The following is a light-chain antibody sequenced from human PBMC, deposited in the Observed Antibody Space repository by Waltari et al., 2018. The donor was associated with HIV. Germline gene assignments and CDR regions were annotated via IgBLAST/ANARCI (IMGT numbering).Light chain of an antibody. J-gene: IGKJ4*01. CDR3: HQRRDWPLSVS. V-gene: IGKV3-11*01. CDR1: QYISSH. Sequence: EIVLTQSPVTLSVSPGERATLSCRASQYISSHLAWYQQKPGQAPRLLISGASTRAAGIPARFSGSGSGTDFALTITSLEPEYFAVYYCHQRRDWPLSVSFGGGTKVEIK. CDR2: GAS.